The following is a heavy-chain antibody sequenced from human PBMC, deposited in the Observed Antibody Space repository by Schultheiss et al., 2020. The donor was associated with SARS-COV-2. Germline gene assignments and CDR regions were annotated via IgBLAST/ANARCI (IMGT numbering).Heavy chain of an antibody. CDR1: GGSFSDYY. CDR2: VNHSGST. V-gene: IGHV4-34*01. CDR3: ARGRGIFGVVTANWFDP. D-gene: IGHD3-3*01. J-gene: IGHJ5*02. Sequence: SETLSLTCAVYGGSFSDYYWSWIRQPPGKGLEWIGEVNHSGSTNYNPSLKSRVTISVDTSKNQFSLKLSSVTAADTAVYYCARGRGIFGVVTANWFDPWGQGTLVTVFS.